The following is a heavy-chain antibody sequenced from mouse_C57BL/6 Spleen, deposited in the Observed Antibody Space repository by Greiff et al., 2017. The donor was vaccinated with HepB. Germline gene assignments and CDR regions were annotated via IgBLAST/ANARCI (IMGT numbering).Heavy chain of an antibody. CDR2: IFPGSGST. V-gene: IGHV1-75*01. Sequence: VQLQQSGPELVKPGASVKISCKASGYTFTDYYINWVKQRPGQGLEWIGWIFPGSGSTYYNEKFKGKATLTVDKSSSTAYMLLSSLTSEDSAVYFCARSPSYYGSSLYWYFDVWGTGTTVTVSS. CDR3: ARSPSYYGSSLYWYFDV. CDR1: GYTFTDYY. D-gene: IGHD1-1*01. J-gene: IGHJ1*03.